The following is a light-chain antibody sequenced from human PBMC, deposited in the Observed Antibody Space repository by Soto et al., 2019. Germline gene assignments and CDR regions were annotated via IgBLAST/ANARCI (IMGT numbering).Light chain of an antibody. Sequence: QSVLTQPPSVSGAPGQGVTISCTGSSSSIGAGYNVHWYQQVPGTAPKLLIYGNNNRPSGVPDRFSGSKSGTSASLAITGLQAEDEADYYCQCYYSSLSDFYVFGTGTKVTVL. V-gene: IGLV1-40*01. CDR3: QCYYSSLSDFYV. J-gene: IGLJ1*01. CDR1: SSSIGAGYN. CDR2: GNN.